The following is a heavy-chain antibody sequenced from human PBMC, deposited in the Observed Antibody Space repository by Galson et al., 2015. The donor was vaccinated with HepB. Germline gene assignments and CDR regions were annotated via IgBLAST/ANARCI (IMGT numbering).Heavy chain of an antibody. CDR1: GYTFSIYW. CDR2: INQDGSRE. Sequence: SLRLSCAASGYTFSIYWMSWVRQAPGQGLEWVANINQDGSREAYVGSVQGRFTISRDNGKNLLYLQMNSLRAEDTAVYYCTRGGGGDSDYWGQGTLVTVSS. V-gene: IGHV3-7*03. J-gene: IGHJ4*02. CDR3: TRGGGGDSDY. D-gene: IGHD2-21*01.